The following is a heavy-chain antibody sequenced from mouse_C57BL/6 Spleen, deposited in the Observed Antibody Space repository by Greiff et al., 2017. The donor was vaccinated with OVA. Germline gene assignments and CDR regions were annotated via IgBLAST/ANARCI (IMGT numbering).Heavy chain of an antibody. CDR2: IYPGGGYT. J-gene: IGHJ2*01. Sequence: QVQLQQSGAELVRPGTSVKMSCKASGYTFTNYWIGWAKQRPGHGLEWIGDIYPGGGYTNYNEKFKGKATLTSDKSPSTAYLQFSSLTAEDAAMYYGARGGDGFDYWGQGTTLTVSS. CDR1: GYTFTNYW. CDR3: ARGGDGFDY. V-gene: IGHV1-63*01.